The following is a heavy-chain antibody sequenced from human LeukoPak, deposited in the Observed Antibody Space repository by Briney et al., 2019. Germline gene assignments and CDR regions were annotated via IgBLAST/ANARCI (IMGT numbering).Heavy chain of an antibody. Sequence: GGSLRLSCAASGFTFSSYWMHWVRQAPGKGLVWVSRINSDGSSTSYADSVKGRFTISRDNAKNTLYLQMNSLRAEDTAVYYCAREVGTVTTLSWFDPWGQGTLVTVSS. CDR3: AREVGTVTTLSWFDP. J-gene: IGHJ5*02. CDR2: INSDGSST. D-gene: IGHD4-17*01. CDR1: GFTFSSYW. V-gene: IGHV3-74*01.